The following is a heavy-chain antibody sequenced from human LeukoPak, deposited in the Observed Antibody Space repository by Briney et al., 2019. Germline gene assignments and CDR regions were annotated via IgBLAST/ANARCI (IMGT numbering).Heavy chain of an antibody. Sequence: ASVKVSCKASGGTFSSYAISWVRQAPGQGLEWMGGIIPIFGTANYAQKFQGRVTITTDESTSTAYMELSSLRSEDTAVYYCARALGGRWLQYLDYYYYYMDVWGKGTTVTVSS. D-gene: IGHD5-24*01. J-gene: IGHJ6*03. V-gene: IGHV1-69*05. CDR1: GGTFSSYA. CDR2: IIPIFGTA. CDR3: ARALGGRWLQYLDYYYYYMDV.